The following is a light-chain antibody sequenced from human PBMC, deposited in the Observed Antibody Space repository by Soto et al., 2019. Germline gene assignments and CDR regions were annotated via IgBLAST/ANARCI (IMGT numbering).Light chain of an antibody. V-gene: IGKV3-20*01. CDR2: GAS. CDR3: QQYGSSLFT. Sequence: EIVLTQSPGTLSLSPGERATLSCRASQSVSSSHLAWYQQKPGQAPRLLIYGASSWATGNPDRFSGSGSGTDVTLTISRLEPDGFAVYYCQQYGSSLFTFGPGTKVDIK. CDR1: QSVSSSH. J-gene: IGKJ3*01.